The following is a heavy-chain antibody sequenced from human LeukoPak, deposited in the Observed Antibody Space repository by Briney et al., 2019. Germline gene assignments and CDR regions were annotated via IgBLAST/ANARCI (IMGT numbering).Heavy chain of an antibody. CDR1: EYTFTSTV. V-gene: IGHV1-3*01. CDR3: AIQIRGVIY. J-gene: IGHJ4*02. CDR2: INAGNGNT. Sequence: ASVKVSCTASEYTFTSTVMHWVRQAPGQRLEWMGWINAGNGNTKYSQKFQGRVTITRDTSASTAYMELSSLRSEDTAVYYCAIQIRGVIYWGQGTLVTVSS. D-gene: IGHD3-10*01.